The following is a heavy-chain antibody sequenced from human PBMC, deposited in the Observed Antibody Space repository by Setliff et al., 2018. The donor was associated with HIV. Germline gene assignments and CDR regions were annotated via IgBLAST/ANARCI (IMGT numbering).Heavy chain of an antibody. CDR2: IQFDGRDS. Sequence: PGGSLRLSCAASRVIFSAYGMHWARQAPGKGLEWVAFIQFDGRDSYYANSVRGRFTISRDNSQKILWLQMSHLRPEDTAVYYCAKALSMRTTGGYYFMDAWGKGTSVTVSS. CDR3: AKALSMRTTGGYYFMDA. D-gene: IGHD1-1*01. V-gene: IGHV3-30*02. CDR1: RVIFSAYG. J-gene: IGHJ6*03.